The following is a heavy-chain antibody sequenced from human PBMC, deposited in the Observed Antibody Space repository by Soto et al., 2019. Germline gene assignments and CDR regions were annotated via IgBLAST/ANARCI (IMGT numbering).Heavy chain of an antibody. V-gene: IGHV1-69*02. CDR1: GGTFRNYP. CDR3: ARGPLVVLNYFES. D-gene: IGHD3-3*02. Sequence: QVQLVQSGTEVKKPGSSVKVSCKASGGTFRNYPINWVRHAPGQGLEWMGSIFPLTDITDYAQNFQARLTISADKSTSTAYMELSSLTSDDTAMYFCARGPLVVLNYFESWGQGTLVTVSS. CDR2: IFPLTDIT. J-gene: IGHJ4*02.